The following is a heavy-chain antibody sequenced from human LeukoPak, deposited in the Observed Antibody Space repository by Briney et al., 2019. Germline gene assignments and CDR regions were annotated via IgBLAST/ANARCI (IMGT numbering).Heavy chain of an antibody. D-gene: IGHD6-19*01. CDR3: ARGPGYSSGWYFMGRYYFDY. CDR2: INHSGST. Sequence: ASETLSLTCAVYGGSFSGYYWSWIRQPPGKGLEWIGEINHSGSTNYNPSLKSRVTISVDTSKNQFSLKLSSVTAADTAVYYCARGPGYSSGWYFMGRYYFDYWGQGTLVTVSS. V-gene: IGHV4-34*01. J-gene: IGHJ4*02. CDR1: GGSFSGYY.